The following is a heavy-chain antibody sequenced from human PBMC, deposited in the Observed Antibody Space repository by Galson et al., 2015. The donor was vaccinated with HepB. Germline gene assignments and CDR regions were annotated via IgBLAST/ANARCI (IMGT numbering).Heavy chain of an antibody. V-gene: IGHV3-30*04. J-gene: IGHJ4*02. CDR3: ARDGFGSGYDYLYFDY. CDR2: ISYDGSNK. Sequence: SLRLSCAASGXXXXXXAMXXVRXAPGKGLEWVAVISYDGSNKYYADSVKGRFTISRDNAKNSLYLQMNSLRAEDTAVYYCARDGFGSGYDYLYFDYWGQGXXXTVSS. D-gene: IGHD5-12*01. CDR1: GXXXXXXA.